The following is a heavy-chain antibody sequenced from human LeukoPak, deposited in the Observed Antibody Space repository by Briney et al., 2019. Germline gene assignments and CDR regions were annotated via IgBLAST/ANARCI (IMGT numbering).Heavy chain of an antibody. V-gene: IGHV4-4*09. CDR1: GDSVSSGY. D-gene: IGHD2-15*01. CDR3: AGRGHRYSRD. J-gene: IGHJ1*01. CDR2: ISDSGIT. Sequence: SETLSLTCTVSGDSVSSGYWTWIRQLPGKGLEWIGYISDSGITDYNPSLKSRLTISVDTSNNKFSLNLHSVTAADTAVYYCAGRGHRYSRDWGQGILVTVSP.